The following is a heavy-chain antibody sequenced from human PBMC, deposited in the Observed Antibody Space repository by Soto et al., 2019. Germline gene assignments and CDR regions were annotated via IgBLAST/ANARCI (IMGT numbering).Heavy chain of an antibody. CDR3: AGVYYGGDSVNNF. V-gene: IGHV3-30-3*01. CDR2: TSYDGNNR. J-gene: IGHJ4*02. Sequence: VGSLRLSCAGSGFSFSSYVLSWVRQAPGRGLEWVAATSYDGNNRYYADSVKGRFIISRDNSKNTLDLEMETPRPEDTAVYYCAGVYYGGDSVNNFWGQGTPVTVSS. D-gene: IGHD2-21*02. CDR1: GFSFSSYV.